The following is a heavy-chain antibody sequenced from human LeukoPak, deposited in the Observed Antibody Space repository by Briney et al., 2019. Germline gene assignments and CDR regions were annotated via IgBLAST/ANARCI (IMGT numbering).Heavy chain of an antibody. Sequence: PSETLSLACTVSGGSISSSSYYWGWIRQPPGKGLEWIGSIYYSGSTHYNPSLKSRVTISVDTSKNQFSLKLSSVTAADTAVYYCARRVVVPAANNWFDPWGQGTLVTVSS. D-gene: IGHD2-2*01. CDR3: ARRVVVPAANNWFDP. CDR2: IYYSGST. V-gene: IGHV4-39*01. CDR1: GGSISSSSYY. J-gene: IGHJ5*02.